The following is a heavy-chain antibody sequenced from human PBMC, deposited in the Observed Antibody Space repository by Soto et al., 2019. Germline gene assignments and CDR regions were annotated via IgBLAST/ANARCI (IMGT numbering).Heavy chain of an antibody. J-gene: IGHJ3*02. V-gene: IGHV4-59*01. Sequence: SETLSLTCTVSGGSISSFYWSWIRQPPGKGLEWIGYIYYSRSTNYNPSLKSRVTISVDTSKKQFSLKLSSVTAADMAVYYCARYSSSPSRAFDIWGQGTMVTVSS. D-gene: IGHD6-13*01. CDR3: ARYSSSPSRAFDI. CDR2: IYYSRST. CDR1: GGSISSFY.